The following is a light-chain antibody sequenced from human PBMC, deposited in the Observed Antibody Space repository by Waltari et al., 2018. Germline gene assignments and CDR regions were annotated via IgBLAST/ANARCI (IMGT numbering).Light chain of an antibody. J-gene: IGLJ3*02. CDR3: CSYAGNYIWV. V-gene: IGLV2-23*02. Sequence: QSALTQPASVSGSPGQSVTLSCTGASSAIGRYAIVSWYQQHPGNAPKLIICDVSKRPSGVSDRFSGSKSGDTASLTISGLQFEDEADYYCCSYAGNYIWVFGGGTRLTVL. CDR2: DVS. CDR1: SSAIGRYAI.